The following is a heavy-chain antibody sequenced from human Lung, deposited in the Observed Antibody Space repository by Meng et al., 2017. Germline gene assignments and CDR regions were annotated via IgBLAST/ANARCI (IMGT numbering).Heavy chain of an antibody. J-gene: IGHJ4*02. CDR3: ARGLGEAVVPRTMFDY. CDR1: GGSISSSNW. Sequence: QVQLTEAGPGRGKPSGALSLTCGVSGGSISSSNWWSWVRQPPGKGLEWIGEIYHSGGTKYNPSLKSRVTISVDKSKNQFSLKLSSVTAADTAVYYCARGLGEAVVPRTMFDYWGQGTLVTVSS. CDR2: IYHSGGT. D-gene: IGHD2-2*01. V-gene: IGHV4-4*02.